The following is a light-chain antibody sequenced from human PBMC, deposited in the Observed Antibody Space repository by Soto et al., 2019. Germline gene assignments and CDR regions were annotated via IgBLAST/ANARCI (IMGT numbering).Light chain of an antibody. CDR2: GAS. J-gene: IGKJ3*01. CDR1: QSVSSY. Sequence: ERMRTQSAATLCVSPGDIATLACRASQSVSSYLAWYQQKPGQAPRLLIYGASTRATGIPARFSGSGSGTEFTLTLSSLQSEDFALYYCQQYTNWPTVLGHGTKVDIK. V-gene: IGKV3-15*01. CDR3: QQYTNWPTV.